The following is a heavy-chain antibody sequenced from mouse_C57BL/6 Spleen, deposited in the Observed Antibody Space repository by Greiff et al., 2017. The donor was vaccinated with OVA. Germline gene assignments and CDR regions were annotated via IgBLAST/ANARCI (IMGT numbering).Heavy chain of an antibody. CDR1: GYAFSSSW. CDR2: IYPGDGDT. J-gene: IGHJ3*01. CDR3: ASPIYDGYYREFAY. V-gene: IGHV1-82*01. Sequence: QVHVKQSGPELVKPGASVKISCKASGYAFSSSWMNWVKQRPGKGLEWIGRIYPGDGDTNYNGKFKGKATLTADKSSSTAYMQLSSLTSEDSAVYFCASPIYDGYYREFAYWGQGTLVTVSA. D-gene: IGHD2-3*01.